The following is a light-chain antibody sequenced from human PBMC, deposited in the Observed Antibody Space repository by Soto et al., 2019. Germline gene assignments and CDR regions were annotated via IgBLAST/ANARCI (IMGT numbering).Light chain of an antibody. V-gene: IGLV2-14*03. CDR3: SSFTSSSTHV. CDR2: DVT. CDR1: SSDVGGHDF. Sequence: QSALTQPASVSGSPGQSITISCTETSSDVGGHDFVSWYQQHPGKGPKVLISDVTNRPTGVSNRFSGSKSGNTASLIISGLQAEDEADYYCSSFTSSSTHVFGTGTKVTVL. J-gene: IGLJ1*01.